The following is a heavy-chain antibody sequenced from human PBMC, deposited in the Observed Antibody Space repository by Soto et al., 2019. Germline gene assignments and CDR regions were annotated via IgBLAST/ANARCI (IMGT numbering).Heavy chain of an antibody. CDR1: GFTFSSYA. CDR2: FSGSGGST. D-gene: IGHD2-2*03. J-gene: IGHJ6*02. V-gene: IGHV3-23*01. CDR3: AKELDIVVVPAAYYGMDV. Sequence: EVQLLESGGGLVQPGGSLRLSCAASGFTFSSYAMSWVRQAPGKGLEWVSAFSGSGGSTYYADSVKGRFTISRDNSKNTLYLQMNSLRAEDTAVYYCAKELDIVVVPAAYYGMDVWGQGTTVTVSS.